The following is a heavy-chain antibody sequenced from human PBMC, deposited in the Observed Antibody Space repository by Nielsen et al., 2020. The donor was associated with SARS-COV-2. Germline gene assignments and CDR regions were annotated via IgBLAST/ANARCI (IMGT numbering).Heavy chain of an antibody. CDR2: IYYSGST. CDR3: ARYTLRYGSGSYYYYYGMDV. D-gene: IGHD3-10*01. Sequence: WIRQPPGKGLEWIGSIYYSGSTYYNPSLKSRVTISVDTSKNQFSLKLSSVTAADTAVYYCARYTLRYGSGSYYYYYGMDVWGQGTTVTVSS. V-gene: IGHV4-39*01. J-gene: IGHJ6*01.